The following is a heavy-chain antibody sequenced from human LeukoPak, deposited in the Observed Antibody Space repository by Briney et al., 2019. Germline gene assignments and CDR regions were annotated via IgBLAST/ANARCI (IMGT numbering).Heavy chain of an antibody. CDR2: IYPGDSDT. Sequence: GESLKISCKGSGYSFATYWIGWVRQMPGKGLEWMGIIYPGDSDTRYSPPFQGQVTISADRSISTAYLQWSSLKASDTAMYYCARSGYASPRGFDYWGQGTLVTVSS. CDR3: ARSGYASPRGFDY. D-gene: IGHD2-2*01. V-gene: IGHV5-51*01. CDR1: GYSFATYW. J-gene: IGHJ4*02.